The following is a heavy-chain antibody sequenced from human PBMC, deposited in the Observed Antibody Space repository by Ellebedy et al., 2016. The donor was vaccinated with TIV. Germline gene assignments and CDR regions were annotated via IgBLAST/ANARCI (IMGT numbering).Heavy chain of an antibody. CDR2: IKQDGSEK. CDR1: GFTFSRYW. V-gene: IGHV3-7*01. J-gene: IGHJ4*02. CDR3: ARVFGYYDSSGYGY. D-gene: IGHD3-22*01. Sequence: PGGSLRLSCAASGFTFSRYWMTWVRQAPGKGLEWVANIKQDGSEKYYVDSVKGRFTISRDNAKNSLYLQMNSLRAEDTAVYYCARVFGYYDSSGYGYWGQGTLVTVSS.